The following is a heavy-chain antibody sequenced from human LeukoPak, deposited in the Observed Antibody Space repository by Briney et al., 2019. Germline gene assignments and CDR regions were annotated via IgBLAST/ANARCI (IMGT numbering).Heavy chain of an antibody. CDR2: IYSGGST. Sequence: GGSLRLSCAASGFTVSSNYMSWVRQAPGKGLEWVSVIYSGGSTYYADSVKGRFTISRDNSKNTLYLQMNSLRAEDTAVYYCAVAVAPGPGDYWGQGTLVTVSS. CDR1: GFTVSSNY. CDR3: AVAVAPGPGDY. D-gene: IGHD6-19*01. J-gene: IGHJ4*02. V-gene: IGHV3-66*01.